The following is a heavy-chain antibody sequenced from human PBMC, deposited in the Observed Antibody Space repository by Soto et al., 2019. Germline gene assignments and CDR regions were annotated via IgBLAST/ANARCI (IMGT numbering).Heavy chain of an antibody. Sequence: ASVKVSCKASGFRFSDYYMHWVRQAPGQGLEWMGIINPSGDTTNYAQKFQGRVTITRDTSTSTVYLDLSSLRSEDTAVYYCARVPYCSSTSCPPNFDYWGQGTLVTVSS. CDR1: GFRFSDYY. CDR2: INPSGDTT. V-gene: IGHV1-46*01. CDR3: ARVPYCSSTSCPPNFDY. D-gene: IGHD2-2*01. J-gene: IGHJ4*02.